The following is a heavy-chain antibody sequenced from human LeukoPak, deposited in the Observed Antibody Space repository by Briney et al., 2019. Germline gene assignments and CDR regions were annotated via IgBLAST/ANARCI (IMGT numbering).Heavy chain of an antibody. CDR1: GGTFISYA. Sequence: SVKVSCKASGGTFISYAISWVRQAPGQGLEWMGGIIPIFGTANYAQKFQGRVTITADESTSTAYMELSSLRSEDTAVYYCTRRDGYNFPFDYWGQGTLVTVSS. V-gene: IGHV1-69*13. J-gene: IGHJ4*02. CDR2: IIPIFGTA. D-gene: IGHD5-24*01. CDR3: TRRDGYNFPFDY.